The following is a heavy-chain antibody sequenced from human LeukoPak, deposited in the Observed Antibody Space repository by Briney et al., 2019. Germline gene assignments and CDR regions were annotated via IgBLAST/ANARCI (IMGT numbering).Heavy chain of an antibody. CDR1: GDSVSSGSHY. CDR2: ISNSGST. V-gene: IGHV4-61*01. CDR3: ARSYYDFWSGSYYYYMDV. D-gene: IGHD3-3*01. J-gene: IGHJ6*03. Sequence: PSETLSLTCTVSGDSVSSGSHYWSRIRQPPGKGLECIGYISNSGSTNYNPSLKSRVTISVDTSNNQLSLNLNSVTAADTAVYYGARSYYDFWSGSYYYYMDVWGKGTTVTVSS.